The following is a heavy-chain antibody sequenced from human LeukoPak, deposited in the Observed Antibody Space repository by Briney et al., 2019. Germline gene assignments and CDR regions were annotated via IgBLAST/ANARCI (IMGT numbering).Heavy chain of an antibody. CDR1: GGSITSHY. D-gene: IGHD4-23*01. Sequence: SETLCLTCTVSGGSITSHYLAWLRQPPGTGLGWFWSMFITGEAKYNPSPKSRVTISSDHSKKQTSFILTSVTGAATAVCYCPKEGNDYGANSIDYWGRGTLVTVSS. CDR2: MFITGEA. J-gene: IGHJ4*02. CDR3: PKEGNDYGANSIDY. V-gene: IGHV4-59*11.